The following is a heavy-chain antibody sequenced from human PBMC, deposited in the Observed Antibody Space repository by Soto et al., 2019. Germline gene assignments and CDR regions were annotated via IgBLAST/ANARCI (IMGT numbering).Heavy chain of an antibody. V-gene: IGHV1-2*02. Sequence: ASVKVSCKASGYTFTGYYMHWVRQAPGQGLEWMGWINPNSGGTNYAQKFQGRVTMTRDTSISTAYMELSRLRSDDTAVYYCARVGSNPGGYYYYYGMDVWGQATTVTVS. CDR1: GYTFTGYY. CDR2: INPNSGGT. J-gene: IGHJ6*02. D-gene: IGHD3-10*01. CDR3: ARVGSNPGGYYYYYGMDV.